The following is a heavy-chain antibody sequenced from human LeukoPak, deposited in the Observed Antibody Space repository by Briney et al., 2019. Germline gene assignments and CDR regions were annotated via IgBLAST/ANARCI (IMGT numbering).Heavy chain of an antibody. CDR3: SKDPNGDYVGAFDM. J-gene: IGHJ3*02. D-gene: IGHD4-17*01. Sequence: GGSLRLSCTASRLTFSNYATTWVRQAPGKGLEWVSSITGSGRGTYYADSVKGRFSVSRDNSQNTVFLHMNSLRADDTALYYCSKDPNGDYVGAFDMWGPGTMVTVSS. V-gene: IGHV3-23*01. CDR2: ITGSGRGT. CDR1: RLTFSNYA.